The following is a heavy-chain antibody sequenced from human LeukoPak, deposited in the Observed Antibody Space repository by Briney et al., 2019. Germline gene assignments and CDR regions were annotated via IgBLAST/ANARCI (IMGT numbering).Heavy chain of an antibody. CDR2: IYISGIT. Sequence: GGSLRLSCTASGFSITTNDMNWVRQAPGKGPEWVALIYISGITKYADSVQGRFTISRDNSKSTLYLQMNSLRAEDTAVYYCAKRSPPYWGQETLVTVSS. V-gene: IGHV3-66*04. D-gene: IGHD3-10*01. J-gene: IGHJ4*02. CDR3: AKRSPPY. CDR1: GFSITTND.